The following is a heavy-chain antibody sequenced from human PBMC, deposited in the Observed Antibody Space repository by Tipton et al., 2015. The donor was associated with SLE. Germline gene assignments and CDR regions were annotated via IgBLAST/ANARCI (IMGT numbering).Heavy chain of an antibody. V-gene: IGHV3-11*04. D-gene: IGHD3-10*01. CDR1: YY. J-gene: IGHJ6*03. CDR2: ISSSGTDI. Sequence: YYWSWIRQAPGKALEWVSSISSSGTDIHYADSVSGRFTISRDNADNSLSLQMSSLRAEDTAVYYCTRGTGSRHYYSMDVWGSGTTVTVSS. CDR3: TRGTGSRHYYSMDV.